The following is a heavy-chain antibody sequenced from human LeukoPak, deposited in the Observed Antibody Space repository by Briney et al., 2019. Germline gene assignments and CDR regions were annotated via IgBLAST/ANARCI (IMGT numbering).Heavy chain of an antibody. J-gene: IGHJ4*02. V-gene: IGHV1-8*02. CDR2: MNPNSGNT. D-gene: IGHD3-10*01. Sequence: ASVRVSCKTSGYTFTSYDINWVRQATGQGLEWMGWMNPNSGNTGYAQKFQGRVTMTRNTSISTAYMELSSLRSEDTAVYYCARVYGSGSGPRQLAHWGQGTLVTVSS. CDR1: GYTFTSYD. CDR3: ARVYGSGSGPRQLAH.